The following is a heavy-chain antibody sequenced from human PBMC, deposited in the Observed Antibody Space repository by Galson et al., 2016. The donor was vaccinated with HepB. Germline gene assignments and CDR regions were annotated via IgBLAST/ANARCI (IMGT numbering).Heavy chain of an antibody. Sequence: SLRLSCAASGFSISTYSMNWVRQAPGKGLEWVSYISSSSRTKYYADSVKGRFTMSRDNAKNSLSLQMNSLRDEDTAVYYCARDVFEENYNFDCWGQGTLVTVSS. CDR2: ISSSSRTK. V-gene: IGHV3-48*02. CDR3: ARDVFEENYNFDC. D-gene: IGHD5-24*01. CDR1: GFSISTYS. J-gene: IGHJ4*02.